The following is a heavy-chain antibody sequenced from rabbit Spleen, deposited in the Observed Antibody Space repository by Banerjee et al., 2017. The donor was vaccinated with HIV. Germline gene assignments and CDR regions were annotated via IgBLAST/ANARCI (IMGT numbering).Heavy chain of an antibody. CDR1: GFSFSSGYY. CDR3: ASAYSDVYFNL. V-gene: IGHV1S40*01. Sequence: QQLVESGGGLVKPGASLTLTCKASGFSFSSGYYMSWVRQAPGKGLEWIGCIGAGSGTTYYASWVNGRFTISKTSSTTVTLQMTSLTVADTATYFCASAYSDVYFNLWGPGTLVTVS. D-gene: IGHD6-1*01. CDR2: IGAGSGTT. J-gene: IGHJ4*01.